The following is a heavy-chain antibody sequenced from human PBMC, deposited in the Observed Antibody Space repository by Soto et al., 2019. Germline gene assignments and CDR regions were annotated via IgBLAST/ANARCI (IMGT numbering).Heavy chain of an antibody. CDR2: ISGSGGST. Sequence: PGGSLRLSCAASGFTFSSYAMSWVRQAPGKGLEWVSAISGSGGSTYYADSVKGRFTISRDNSKNTLYLQMNSLRAEDTAVYYCTSRWLRFSSFRATNDDYWGQGTLVTVSS. CDR1: GFTFSSYA. D-gene: IGHD5-12*01. CDR3: TSRWLRFSSFRATNDDY. V-gene: IGHV3-23*01. J-gene: IGHJ4*02.